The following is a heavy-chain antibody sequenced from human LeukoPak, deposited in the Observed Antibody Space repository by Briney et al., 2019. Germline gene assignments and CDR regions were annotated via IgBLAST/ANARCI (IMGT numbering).Heavy chain of an antibody. D-gene: IGHD3-22*01. CDR2: IIPIFGTA. CDR1: GGTFSSYA. V-gene: IGHV1-69*01. Sequence: SVKVSCKASGGTFSSYAISWVRQAPGQGLEWMGGIIPIFGTANYAQKFQGRVAITADESTSTAYMELSSLRSEDTAVYCCARFRVFGSGYYYWWFDPWGQGTLVTVSS. CDR3: ARFRVFGSGYYYWWFDP. J-gene: IGHJ5*02.